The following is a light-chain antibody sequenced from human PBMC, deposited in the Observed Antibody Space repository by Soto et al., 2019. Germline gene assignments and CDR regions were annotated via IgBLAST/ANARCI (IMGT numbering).Light chain of an antibody. CDR1: TSNIGSNF. Sequence: VLTQPPSASGTPGQRVTISCSGSTSNIGSNFVFWYQQLPGTAPTLLIYSNNQRPSGVPDRFSGSKSGTSVSLAISGLRSEDEADYFCAAWDDSLSGVVFGGGTKLTVL. J-gene: IGLJ2*01. CDR2: SNN. V-gene: IGLV1-47*02. CDR3: AAWDDSLSGVV.